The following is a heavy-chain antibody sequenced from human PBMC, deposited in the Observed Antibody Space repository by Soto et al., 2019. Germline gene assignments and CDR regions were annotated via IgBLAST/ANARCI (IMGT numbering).Heavy chain of an antibody. CDR3: AKDHPPDSYGDFSPEDDAFEI. D-gene: IGHD5-18*01. CDR2: TGGSGGVT. V-gene: IGHV3-23*01. Sequence: EVQLLESGGGLVQPGGSLRLSCAGSGFMFSTYAMSWVRQAPGKGLEWVSGTGGSGGVTYYADSVKGRFAVSRDNSKNTLYLQMNSLRAGDTAVYYCAKDHPPDSYGDFSPEDDAFEIWGQGTMVTVSS. CDR1: GFMFSTYA. J-gene: IGHJ3*02.